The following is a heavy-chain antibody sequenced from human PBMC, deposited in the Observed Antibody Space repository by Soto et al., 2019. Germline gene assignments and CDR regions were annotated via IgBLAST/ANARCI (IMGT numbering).Heavy chain of an antibody. CDR3: AVLWFGEDSSMDV. CDR1: GGTFSSYA. Sequence: GASVKVSCKASGGTFSSYAISWVRQAPGQGLEWMGGIIPNSGGTNYAQEFQGRVTMTRDASISTAYMELSRLRSDDTAVYYCAVLWFGEDSSMDVWGQGTTVTVSS. CDR2: IIPNSGGT. D-gene: IGHD3-10*01. V-gene: IGHV1-2*02. J-gene: IGHJ6*02.